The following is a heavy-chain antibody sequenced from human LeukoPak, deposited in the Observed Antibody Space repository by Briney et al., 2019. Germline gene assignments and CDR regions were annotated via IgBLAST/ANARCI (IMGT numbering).Heavy chain of an antibody. Sequence: ASVNVSCKASGNTFTSYSMHWVRQAAGQGLEWRGIINTSGSNTTYAQKFQGRLTMTRDTSTSTVYMEFSSMGSEDTAVYYCARGQYYYYMDVWGKGTTVTVSS. CDR2: INTSGSNT. J-gene: IGHJ6*03. CDR1: GNTFTSYS. V-gene: IGHV1-46*01. CDR3: ARGQYYYYMDV.